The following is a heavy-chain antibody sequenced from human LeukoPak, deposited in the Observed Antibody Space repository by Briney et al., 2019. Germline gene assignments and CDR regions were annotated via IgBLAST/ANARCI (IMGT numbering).Heavy chain of an antibody. CDR1: GGSISGYY. CDR3: ARATYYYDSSGPTRVWYFDL. V-gene: IGHV4-4*07. CDR2: MYSSGTT. J-gene: IGHJ2*01. Sequence: PSETLSLTCTVSGGSISGYYWSWIRQPAGKGLEWIGRMYSSGTTNYNPSLKSRVTISVDTSKNQFSLKLSSVTAADTAVYYCARATYYYDSSGPTRVWYFDLWGRGTLVTVSS. D-gene: IGHD3-22*01.